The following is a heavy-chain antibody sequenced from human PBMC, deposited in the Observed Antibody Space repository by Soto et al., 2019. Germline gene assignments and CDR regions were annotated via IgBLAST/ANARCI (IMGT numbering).Heavy chain of an antibody. CDR1: GGSISSSSYY. D-gene: IGHD1-1*01. V-gene: IGHV4-39*01. CDR3: ARSGGTTEYYFDY. CDR2: IYYSGST. J-gene: IGHJ4*02. Sequence: SETLSLTCTVSGGSISSSSYYWGWIRQPPGKGLEWIGSIYYSGSTYYNPSLKSRVTISVDTSKNQFSLKLSSVTAADTAVYYCARSGGTTEYYFDYWGQGTLVTVSS.